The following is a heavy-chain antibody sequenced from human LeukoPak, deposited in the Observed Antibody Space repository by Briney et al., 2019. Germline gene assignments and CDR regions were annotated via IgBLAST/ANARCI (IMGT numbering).Heavy chain of an antibody. D-gene: IGHD3-9*01. CDR1: GGSVSSDTYY. V-gene: IGHV4-61*02. CDR2: IFTSGST. Sequence: SETLSLTCTVSGGSVSSDTYYWSWIRQPAGKGLEWIGRIFTSGSTNYNPSLRSRLTISVDMSKNQFSLKLSSVTAADTAVYYCARGRRQYDVLTGYYWFDDWGQGTLVTVSS. CDR3: ARGRRQYDVLTGYYWFDD. J-gene: IGHJ5*02.